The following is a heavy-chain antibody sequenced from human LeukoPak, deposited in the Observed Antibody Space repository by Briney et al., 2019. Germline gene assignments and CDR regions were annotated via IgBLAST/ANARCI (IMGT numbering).Heavy chain of an antibody. CDR2: VYNSGST. Sequence: SQTLSLTCIVSGGSISRGSYYWNWIRQPAGKGLEWMGRVYNSGSTNYNPSLKSRVAISTDMSKNQFSLKLSSVTAADTAVYYCARQTFGALYFDSWGQGTLVTVSS. D-gene: IGHD3-10*01. J-gene: IGHJ4*02. V-gene: IGHV4-61*02. CDR1: GGSISRGSYY. CDR3: ARQTFGALYFDS.